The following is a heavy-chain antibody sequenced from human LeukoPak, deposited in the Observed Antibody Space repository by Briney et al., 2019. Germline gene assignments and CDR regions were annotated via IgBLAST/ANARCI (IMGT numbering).Heavy chain of an antibody. D-gene: IGHD6-13*01. J-gene: IGHJ4*02. Sequence: GGSLRLSCAASGFTFSNNAMSWVRQAPGKGLEWVSFIYSGGATYYADSVRGRFTISRDSSKNTLYLQMNSLRVEDTAVYYCARVPGYSWGQGTLVTVSS. CDR1: GFTFSNNA. CDR3: ARVPGYS. CDR2: IYSGGAT. V-gene: IGHV3-53*01.